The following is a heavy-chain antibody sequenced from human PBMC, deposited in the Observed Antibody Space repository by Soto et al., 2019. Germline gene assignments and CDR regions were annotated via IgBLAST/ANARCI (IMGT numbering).Heavy chain of an antibody. CDR2: IHSSGST. V-gene: IGHV4-61*01. J-gene: IGHJ4*02. CDR3: TRGGDAYKNGH. D-gene: IGHD2-21*01. Sequence: QVQLQESGPGLVKPSETLSLTCTVPGGSVSIGTYYWSWIRQPPGKGLEWIGFIHSSGSTNYNPSLKSRFTMSVDTSKNQFSLKLTSVNAADTAVYYCTRGGDAYKNGHWGQGTLVTVYS. CDR1: GGSVSIGTYY.